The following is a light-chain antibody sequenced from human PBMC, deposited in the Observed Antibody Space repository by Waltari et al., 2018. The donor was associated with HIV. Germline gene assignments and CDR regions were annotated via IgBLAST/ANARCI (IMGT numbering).Light chain of an antibody. J-gene: IGLJ1*01. CDR1: SRDIGGHNF. Sequence: QSALTQPASVSGSPGQSITISCTGASRDIGGHNFFYWYQQHPGKAPKLMIYDVSNRPSGVSNRFSGSKSGNTASLTISGLQAEDEADYYCSSYTSSSTLFVFGTGTKVTVL. CDR3: SSYTSSSTLFV. V-gene: IGLV2-14*01. CDR2: DVS.